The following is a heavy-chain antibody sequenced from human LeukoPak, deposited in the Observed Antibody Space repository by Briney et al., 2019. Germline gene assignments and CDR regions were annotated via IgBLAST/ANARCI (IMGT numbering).Heavy chain of an antibody. CDR2: IYHSGTT. J-gene: IGHJ4*02. CDR3: ASNILPSPYYYDSSGSRYSFDY. V-gene: IGHV4-38-2*01. D-gene: IGHD3-22*01. Sequence: SETLSLTCAVSGYSISRGYYWAWIRQPPGEGRELVGIIYHSGTTYYNPPLKSRVTISVDTSKNQLSLKLSSVTAADTAVYYCASNILPSPYYYDSSGSRYSFDYWGQGTLVTVSS. CDR1: GYSISRGYY.